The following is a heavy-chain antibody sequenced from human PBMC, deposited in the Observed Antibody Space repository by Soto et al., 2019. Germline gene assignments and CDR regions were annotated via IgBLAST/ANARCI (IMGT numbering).Heavy chain of an antibody. J-gene: IGHJ5*02. CDR1: GFTVRSNY. CDR2: IYSGGST. D-gene: IGHD3-16*02. Sequence: PGGSLRLSCAATGFTVRSNYMSWVRQAPGKGLEWVSVIYSGGSTYYADSVKGRFTISRDTSKNTLDVQMNSLRDEDASVYYCSRDKVTFGGVIAYIPGRWSGPWGQGTLVTVSS. CDR3: SRDKVTFGGVIAYIPGRWSGP. V-gene: IGHV3-53*01.